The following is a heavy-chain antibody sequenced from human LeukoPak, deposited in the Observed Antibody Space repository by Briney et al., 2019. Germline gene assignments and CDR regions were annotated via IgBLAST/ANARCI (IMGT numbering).Heavy chain of an antibody. V-gene: IGHV1-69*05. J-gene: IGHJ4*02. CDR2: IIPIFATA. CDR1: GGTFSSYG. Sequence: SVKVSCKTSGGTFSSYGISWVRQAPGQGLEWMGGIIPIFATANYAQKFQGRVTITTDESTSTAYMELSSLRSDDTAVYYCARDWGYYSDTSGYSDYWGQGTLVTVSS. CDR3: ARDWGYYSDTSGYSDY. D-gene: IGHD3-22*01.